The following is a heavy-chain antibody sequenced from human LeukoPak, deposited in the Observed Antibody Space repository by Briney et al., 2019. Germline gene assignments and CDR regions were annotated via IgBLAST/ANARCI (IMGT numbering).Heavy chain of an antibody. Sequence: SQTLSLTCTVSGGSISSNSYYWSWIRQPAGKGLEWIGRIYTSGSTDYNPSLMSRVTISVDTSKNQFSLKLTSVTAADTAVYYCAMGVGGVAGFWYYFDYWGQGTLVTVSS. D-gene: IGHD6-19*01. J-gene: IGHJ4*02. CDR2: IYTSGST. V-gene: IGHV4-61*02. CDR3: AMGVGGVAGFWYYFDY. CDR1: GGSISSNSYY.